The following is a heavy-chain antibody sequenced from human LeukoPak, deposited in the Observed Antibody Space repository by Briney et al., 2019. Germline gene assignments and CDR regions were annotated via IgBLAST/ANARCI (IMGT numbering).Heavy chain of an antibody. CDR2: INPSDDST. J-gene: IGHJ4*02. V-gene: IGHV1-46*03. Sequence: SVKVSCKASGYTFTKYYMHWVRQAPGQGLEWMGLINPSDDSTSYAQKFQDRVTITRDTSTSTVYMGLSSVRSEDTAVYYCARAAYCGGDYYSDYWGQGTLVTVSS. CDR3: ARAAYCGGDYYSDY. CDR1: GYTFTKYY. D-gene: IGHD2-21*01.